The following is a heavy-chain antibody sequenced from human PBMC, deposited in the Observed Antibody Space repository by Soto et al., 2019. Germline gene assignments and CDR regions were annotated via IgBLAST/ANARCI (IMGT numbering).Heavy chain of an antibody. CDR2: IKSKTDGGTT. V-gene: IGHV3-15*01. J-gene: IGHJ4*02. CDR1: GFTFSNAW. CDR3: TTDSTVVTESFYFDY. D-gene: IGHD2-15*01. Sequence: GGSLRLSCAASGFTFSNAWMSWVRQAPGKGLEWVGRIKSKTDGGTTDYAAPVKGRFTISRDDSKNTLYLQMNSLKTEDTAVYYCTTDSTVVTESFYFDYWGQGTLVTVS.